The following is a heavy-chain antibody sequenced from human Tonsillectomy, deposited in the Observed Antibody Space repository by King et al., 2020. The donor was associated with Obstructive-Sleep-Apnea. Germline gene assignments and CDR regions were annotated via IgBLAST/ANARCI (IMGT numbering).Heavy chain of an antibody. CDR3: ARPTTTLHY. CDR2: INAVGRGT. Sequence: VQLVESGGGLVQPGGSLRLSCSASGVTFSSYWMHWVRQAPGKGLVWGSRINAVGRGTIYADSVKGRFTISRDNAKNTLCLQMNSLRAEDTAVYYCARPTTTLHYWGQGTLVTVSS. V-gene: IGHV3-74*01. CDR1: GVTFSSYW. D-gene: IGHD1-26*01. J-gene: IGHJ4*02.